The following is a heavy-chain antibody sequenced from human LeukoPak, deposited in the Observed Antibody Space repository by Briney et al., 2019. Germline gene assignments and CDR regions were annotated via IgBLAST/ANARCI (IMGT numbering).Heavy chain of an antibody. V-gene: IGHV4-34*01. Sequence: PSETLSLTCAVYGGSFSGYYWSWIRQPPGKGLEWIGEINHSGSTNYNPSLKSRVTISVDTSKNQFSLKLSSVTAADTAVYYCARAPMVRGLFYWGQGTLVTASS. CDR1: GGSFSGYY. CDR3: ARAPMVRGLFY. J-gene: IGHJ4*02. D-gene: IGHD3-10*01. CDR2: INHSGST.